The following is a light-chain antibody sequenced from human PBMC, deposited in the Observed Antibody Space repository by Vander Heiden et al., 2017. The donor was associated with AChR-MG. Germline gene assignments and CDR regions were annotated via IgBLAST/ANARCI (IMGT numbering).Light chain of an antibody. Sequence: DIQMTQSPSTLSASVGDRVTITCRATQSIGNWLAWYQQKPGKAPKLLIYLTSTLESGVPSRFSGSGSGTEFTLTISSLQPDDFATYYCQQDDSYSRTFGRGTTVEVK. CDR3: QQDDSYSRT. V-gene: IGKV1-5*03. J-gene: IGKJ1*01. CDR1: QSIGNW. CDR2: LTS.